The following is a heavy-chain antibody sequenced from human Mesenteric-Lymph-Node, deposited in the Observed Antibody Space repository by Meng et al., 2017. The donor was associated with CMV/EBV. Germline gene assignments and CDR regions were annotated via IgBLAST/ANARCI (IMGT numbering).Heavy chain of an antibody. D-gene: IGHD3-9*01. V-gene: IGHV1-8*03. CDR3: ARGERTYDLLKPHPYYVMDV. Sequence: ASVKVSCKASGYTFTNYDINWVRQVTGQGLEWMGWMNPHSGNTGYAQKFQDRVTITRDTSISTAYMELSSLRSEDTAVYYCARGERTYDLLKPHPYYVMDVWGQGTTVTVSS. CDR2: MNPHSGNT. J-gene: IGHJ6*02. CDR1: GYTFTNYD.